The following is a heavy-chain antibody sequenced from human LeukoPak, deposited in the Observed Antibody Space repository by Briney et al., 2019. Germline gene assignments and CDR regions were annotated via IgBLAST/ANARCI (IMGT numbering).Heavy chain of an antibody. V-gene: IGHV4-39*01. CDR2: ICHSGST. D-gene: IGHD5-24*01. CDR1: GGSISSRNYC. Sequence: SETLSLTCTVSGGSISSRNYCWGWFRQSPGKGLEWIAYICHSGSTYYNPSLKSRVTISVDTSKNHFSLMLTSVSAADTAVYHCARHPPHEDGDKRGFDFWGQETLVTVSS. CDR3: ARHPPHEDGDKRGFDF. J-gene: IGHJ4*02.